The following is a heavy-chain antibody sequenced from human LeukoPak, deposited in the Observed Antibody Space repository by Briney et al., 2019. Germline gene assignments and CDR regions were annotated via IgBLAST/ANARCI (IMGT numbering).Heavy chain of an antibody. CDR3: ARDIAVADQGY. V-gene: IGHV3-53*01. CDR2: IYSGGDT. Sequence: GGSLRLSCAASGFTFDDYGMSWVRQAPGKGLKWVSIIYSGGDTYYTDSVKGRFTISRDNSKNTLYLQMNSLRAEDTAVYYCARDIAVADQGYWGQGSLVTVSS. CDR1: GFTFDDYG. J-gene: IGHJ4*02. D-gene: IGHD6-19*01.